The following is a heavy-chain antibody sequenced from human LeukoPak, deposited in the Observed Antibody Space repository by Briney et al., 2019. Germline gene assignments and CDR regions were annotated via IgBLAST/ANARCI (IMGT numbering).Heavy chain of an antibody. Sequence: GSLRLSCAASGFTFSSYAMSWVRQAPGKGLEGVSAISGSGGSTYYADSVKGRFTISRDNSKNTLYLQMNSLRAEDTAVYYCAKDRGVGATGGEDGGDYWGQGTLVTVSS. D-gene: IGHD1-26*01. CDR1: GFTFSSYA. CDR3: AKDRGVGATGGEDGGDY. J-gene: IGHJ4*02. V-gene: IGHV3-23*01. CDR2: ISGSGGST.